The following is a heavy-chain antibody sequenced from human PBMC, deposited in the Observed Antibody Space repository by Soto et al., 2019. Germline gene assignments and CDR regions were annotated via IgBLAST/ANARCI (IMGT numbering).Heavy chain of an antibody. CDR3: AKDLSHWTGDYSDFGSGYYSAPWFDP. CDR2: ISGSGGST. Sequence: EVQLLESGGGLVQPGGSLRLSCAASGFTFSSYAMSWVRQAPGKGLEWVSAISGSGGSTYYADSVKGRFTISRDNSKNTXYXXMNGRRAEDTAVYSCAKDLSHWTGDYSDFGSGYYSAPWFDPWGQGTLVTVSS. V-gene: IGHV3-23*01. J-gene: IGHJ5*02. D-gene: IGHD3-3*01. CDR1: GFTFSSYA.